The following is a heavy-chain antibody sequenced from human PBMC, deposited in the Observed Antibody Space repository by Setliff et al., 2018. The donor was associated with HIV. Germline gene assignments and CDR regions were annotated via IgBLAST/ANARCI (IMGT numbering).Heavy chain of an antibody. CDR1: GYTFTAYG. D-gene: IGHD3-22*01. Sequence: ASVKVSCKASGYTFTAYGITWVRQAPGQGLEWMGWMSAYSGDTKYGQKIQGRVNMTRDTSTDTAYVELRSLRFDDTALYYCVRGYYYDKTGYGTFDIWGQGTVVTVSS. V-gene: IGHV1-18*04. CDR2: MSAYSGDT. CDR3: VRGYYYDKTGYGTFDI. J-gene: IGHJ3*02.